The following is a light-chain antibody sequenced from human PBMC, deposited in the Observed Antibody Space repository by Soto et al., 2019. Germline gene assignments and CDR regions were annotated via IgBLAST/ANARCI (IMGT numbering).Light chain of an antibody. CDR1: QSVSSN. V-gene: IGKV3-15*01. CDR2: GAS. Sequence: EIVMMQSPATLSVSPGERATLSCRASQSVSSNLAWYQQKSGQAPRLLIYGASTRATGISARFSGSGSGTEFTLTISSLQSEDFAVYYCQQYNNWHPMAFGQGTQVEVK. CDR3: QQYNNWHPMA. J-gene: IGKJ1*01.